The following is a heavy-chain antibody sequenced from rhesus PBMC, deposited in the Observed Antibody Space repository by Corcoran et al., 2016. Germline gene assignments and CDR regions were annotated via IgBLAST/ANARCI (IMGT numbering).Heavy chain of an antibody. D-gene: IGHD2-15*01. CDR3: ALYPTVVLTAPNALDY. CDR2: IYGNSEST. CDR1: GGSIRAYYY. V-gene: IGHV4S9*01. Sequence: QVQLQESGPGLVKPSETLSLTCAVSGGSIRAYYYWNWIRQPPGKGLEWIGNIYGNSESTNHNPSLKGRVNISKDTSKDQFFLTLSSVTAADTAVYYCALYPTVVLTAPNALDYWGQGVLVTVSS. J-gene: IGHJ4*01.